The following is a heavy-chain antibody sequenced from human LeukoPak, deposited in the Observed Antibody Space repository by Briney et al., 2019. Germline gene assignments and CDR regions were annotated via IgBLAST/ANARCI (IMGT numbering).Heavy chain of an antibody. CDR2: INPNSGGT. J-gene: IGHJ4*02. Sequence: ASVKVSCKASGYTLTGYHTHWVRHAPGQGLEWMGRINPNSGGTNYAQKFQGRVTMTRVTSISTVYMELSRLRSDDTAVYYCARDDGGDSSGYNTIDYWGQGTLVTVSS. D-gene: IGHD3-22*01. CDR3: ARDDGGDSSGYNTIDY. V-gene: IGHV1-2*02. CDR1: GYTLTGYH.